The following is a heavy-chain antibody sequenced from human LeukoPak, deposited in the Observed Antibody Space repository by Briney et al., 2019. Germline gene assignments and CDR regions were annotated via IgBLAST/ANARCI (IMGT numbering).Heavy chain of an antibody. CDR2: INHSGST. J-gene: IGHJ4*02. V-gene: IGHV4-34*01. CDR1: GGSFSGYY. D-gene: IGHD3-16*01. Sequence: SETLSLTCAVYGGSFSGYYWSWFRQPPGKGLEWIGEINHSGSTNYNPSLKSRVTISVDTSKNQFSLKLSPVTAADTAVYYCARGQDVTYYFDYWGQGTLVTVSS. CDR3: ARGQDVTYYFDY.